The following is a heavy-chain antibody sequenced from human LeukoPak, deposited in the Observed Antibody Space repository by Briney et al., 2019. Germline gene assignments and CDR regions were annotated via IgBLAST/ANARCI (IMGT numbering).Heavy chain of an antibody. J-gene: IGHJ4*02. V-gene: IGHV1-69*06. CDR3: ARGSGSGWYAGELADY. CDR1: GGTFSSYA. D-gene: IGHD6-19*01. CDR2: IIPIFGTA. Sequence: SVKVSCKASGGTFSSYAISWVRQAPGQGLEWMGGIIPIFGTANYAQKFQGRVTITADKSTSTAYMELSRLRSDDTAVYYCARGSGSGWYAGELADYWGQGTLVTVSS.